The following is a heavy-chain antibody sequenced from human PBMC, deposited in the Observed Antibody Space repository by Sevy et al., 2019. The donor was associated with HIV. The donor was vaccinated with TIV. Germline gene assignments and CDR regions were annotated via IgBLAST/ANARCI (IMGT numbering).Heavy chain of an antibody. CDR1: GGSISSSSYY. Sequence: SGTLSLTCTVSGGSISSSSYYWGWIRQPPGKGLEWIGSIYYSGSTYYNPSLKSRVTISVDTSKNQFSLKLSSVTAADTAVYYCARHGKVLLNYYGMDVWGQGTTVTVSS. V-gene: IGHV4-39*01. CDR3: ARHGKVLLNYYGMDV. J-gene: IGHJ6*02. D-gene: IGHD1-26*01. CDR2: IYYSGST.